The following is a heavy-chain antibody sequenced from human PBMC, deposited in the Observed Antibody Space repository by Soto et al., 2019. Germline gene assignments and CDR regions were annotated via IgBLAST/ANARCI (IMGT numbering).Heavy chain of an antibody. CDR2: IYYSGST. Sequence: QVQLQESGPGLVKPSETLSLMCTVSGGSISSYYWSWIRQPPGKGLEWIGYIYYSGSTNYNPSLKRRVPIAVDTSKNQFSPKLSSVTAADTAVYYCARERRDGYTHYFDYWGQGTLVTVSS. D-gene: IGHD5-12*01. V-gene: IGHV4-59*01. J-gene: IGHJ4*02. CDR3: ARERRDGYTHYFDY. CDR1: GGSISSYY.